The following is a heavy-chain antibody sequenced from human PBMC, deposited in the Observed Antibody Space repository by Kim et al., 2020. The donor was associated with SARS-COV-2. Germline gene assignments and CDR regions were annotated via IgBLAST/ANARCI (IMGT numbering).Heavy chain of an antibody. J-gene: IGHJ6*02. D-gene: IGHD5-18*01. V-gene: IGHV3-66*01. CDR3: AREQPGVTYYYYYYGMDV. Sequence: KGRFTISRDKSKNTLYLQMNSLRAEDTAVYYCAREQPGVTYYYYYYGMDVWGQGTTVTVSS.